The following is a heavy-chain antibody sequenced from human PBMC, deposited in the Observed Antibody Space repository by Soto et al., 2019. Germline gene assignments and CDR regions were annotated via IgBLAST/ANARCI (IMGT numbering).Heavy chain of an antibody. D-gene: IGHD3-10*01. V-gene: IGHV1-46*03. Sequence: ASVKVSCKASGYTFTSYYMHWVRQAPGQGLEWMGIINPSGGSTSYAQKFQGRVTMTRDTSTSTVYMELSSLRSEDTAVYYCARDFITMVRGVMYRYYMDVWGKGTTVTVSS. J-gene: IGHJ6*03. CDR3: ARDFITMVRGVMYRYYMDV. CDR2: INPSGGST. CDR1: GYTFTSYY.